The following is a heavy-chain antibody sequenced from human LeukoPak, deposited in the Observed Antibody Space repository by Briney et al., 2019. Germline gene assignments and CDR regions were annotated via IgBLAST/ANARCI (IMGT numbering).Heavy chain of an antibody. CDR1: GGSFSGYY. J-gene: IGHJ5*02. CDR3: ARRGRDLPYSSSWLRYDWFDP. D-gene: IGHD6-13*01. Sequence: SETLSLTCAVYGGSFSGYYWSWIRQPPGKGLEWIGEINHSGSTNYNPSLKSRVTISVDTSKNQFSLKLSSVTAADTAVYYCARRGRDLPYSSSWLRYDWFDPWGQGTLVTVSS. V-gene: IGHV4-34*01. CDR2: INHSGST.